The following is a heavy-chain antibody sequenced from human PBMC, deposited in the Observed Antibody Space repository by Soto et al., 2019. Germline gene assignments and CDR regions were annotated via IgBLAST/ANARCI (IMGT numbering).Heavy chain of an antibody. D-gene: IGHD3-22*01. CDR2: ISGSGDRT. J-gene: IGHJ4*02. V-gene: IGHV3-23*01. Sequence: EVQLLESGGGLVQPGVSLRLSCAASGITISNYPMSWVRQAPGKGLDWVSGISGSGDRTYYADSAKGRFTISKDISRKSVALELGSLGVEDTAVYFCVKDDGGYPSTAPHWGQGTLVTVSS. CDR1: GITISNYP. CDR3: VKDDGGYPSTAPH.